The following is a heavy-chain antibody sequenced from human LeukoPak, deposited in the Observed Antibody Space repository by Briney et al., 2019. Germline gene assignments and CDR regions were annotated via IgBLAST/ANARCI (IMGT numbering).Heavy chain of an antibody. CDR2: IYYSGST. D-gene: IGHD6-13*01. J-gene: IGHJ6*02. CDR3: ARLGAAAGWDHYYYGMDV. Sequence: PSETLSLTCTVSGGSISSGGYYWSWIRQHPGKGLEWIGYIYYSGSTYYNPSLKSRVTISVDTSKNQFSLKLSSVTAADTAVYYCARLGAAAGWDHYYYGMDVWGQGTTVTVSS. CDR1: GGSISSGGYY. V-gene: IGHV4-31*03.